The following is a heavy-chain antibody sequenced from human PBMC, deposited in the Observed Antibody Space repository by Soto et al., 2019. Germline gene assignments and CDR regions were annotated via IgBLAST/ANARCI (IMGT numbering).Heavy chain of an antibody. D-gene: IGHD3-16*01. CDR2: MNPNSGNT. Sequence: ASVKVSCKASGYTFTSYDINWVRQATGQGLEWMGWMNPNSGNTGYAQKFQGRVTMTRNTSISTAYMELSSLRSEDTAVYYCARLYYDYIWGSLPNNASVFWCQRPMGSVSS. J-gene: IGHJ3*01. CDR1: GYTFTSYD. CDR3: ARLYYDYIWGSLPNNASVF. V-gene: IGHV1-8*01.